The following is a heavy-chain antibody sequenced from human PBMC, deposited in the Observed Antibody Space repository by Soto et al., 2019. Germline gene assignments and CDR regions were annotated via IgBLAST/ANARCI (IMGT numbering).Heavy chain of an antibody. Sequence: QLQLQESGPGLVKPSETLFLTCTVSGGSISSSSYYWGWIRQPPGKGLEWIGSIYYSGSTYYNPSLKSRVTTSVDTSKNQFSLKLSSVTAADSAVYYLARHAGIYDFWNPYYYSYMDVWGKGTTVTVSS. CDR2: IYYSGST. J-gene: IGHJ6*03. D-gene: IGHD3-3*01. CDR1: GGSISSSSYY. V-gene: IGHV4-39*01. CDR3: ARHAGIYDFWNPYYYSYMDV.